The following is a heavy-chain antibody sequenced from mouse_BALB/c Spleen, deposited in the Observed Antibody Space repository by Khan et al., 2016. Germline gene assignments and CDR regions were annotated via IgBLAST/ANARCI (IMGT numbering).Heavy chain of an antibody. J-gene: IGHJ4*01. CDR1: GDSITSGY. D-gene: IGHD1-1*01. CDR2: ISYSGST. CDR3: ARYYGSSYYAMDY. Sequence: EVKLEESGPSLVKPSQTLSLTCSVTGDSITSGYWNWIRKFPGNKLEYMGYISYSGSTYYNPSLKSRISITRDTSKNQYYLQLNSVTTEDTATYYCARYYGSSYYAMDYWGQGTSVTVSS. V-gene: IGHV3-8*02.